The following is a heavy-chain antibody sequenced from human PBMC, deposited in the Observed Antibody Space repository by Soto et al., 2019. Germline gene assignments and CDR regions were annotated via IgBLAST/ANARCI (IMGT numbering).Heavy chain of an antibody. CDR3: ARVEAETSNYYYYYYMDV. D-gene: IGHD2-15*01. Sequence: PSETLSLTCTVSGGSISSYYWSWIRQPPGKGLEWIGYIYYSGSTNYNPSLKSRVTISVDTSKNQISLKLSSVTAADTAVYYCARVEAETSNYYYYYYMDVWGKGTTVTVSS. CDR2: IYYSGST. V-gene: IGHV4-59*01. J-gene: IGHJ6*03. CDR1: GGSISSYY.